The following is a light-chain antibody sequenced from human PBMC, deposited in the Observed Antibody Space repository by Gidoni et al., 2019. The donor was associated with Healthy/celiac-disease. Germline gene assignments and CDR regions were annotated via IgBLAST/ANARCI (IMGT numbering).Light chain of an antibody. J-gene: IGKJ1*01. V-gene: IGKV3-15*01. CDR2: GAS. CDR1: QSVSSN. CDR3: QQYNHWPPWT. Sequence: EIRRTQTQATLSVSPWERDTHSCRASQSVSSNLAWYQQKHGQAPRLLIYGASTRATCIPARFSGSGSGTEFHLSARRLQSEHFPVSYCQQYNHWPPWTFGQGTKVEIK.